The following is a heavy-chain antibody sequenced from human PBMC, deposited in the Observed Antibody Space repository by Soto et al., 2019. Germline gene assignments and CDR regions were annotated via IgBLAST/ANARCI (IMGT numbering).Heavy chain of an antibody. Sequence: QVQLQESGPGLVKPLETLSLTCSVSDGSVSSDVYYWNWIRQAPGKVLDWIGYIYYTGSTNYNPSLKSRVIMSVDTSKSQISMKLSSVPAADTAVYFCARDPYNSSNSYYHGMDFWGQGTTVTVSS. J-gene: IGHJ6*02. D-gene: IGHD1-20*01. V-gene: IGHV4-61*08. CDR2: IYYTGST. CDR3: ARDPYNSSNSYYHGMDF. CDR1: DGSVSSDVYY.